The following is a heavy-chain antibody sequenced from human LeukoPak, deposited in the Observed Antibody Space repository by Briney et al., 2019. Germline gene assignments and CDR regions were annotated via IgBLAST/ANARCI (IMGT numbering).Heavy chain of an antibody. CDR1: GGTFSSYG. Sequence: SCKASGGTFSSYGMHWVRQAPGKGLEWVAVIWYDGSNKYYADSVKGRFTISRDNSKNTLYLQMNSLRAEDTAVYYCAKDGCGGDCYPYYFDYWGQGTLVTVSS. J-gene: IGHJ4*02. CDR2: IWYDGSNK. CDR3: AKDGCGGDCYPYYFDY. V-gene: IGHV3-33*06. D-gene: IGHD2-21*02.